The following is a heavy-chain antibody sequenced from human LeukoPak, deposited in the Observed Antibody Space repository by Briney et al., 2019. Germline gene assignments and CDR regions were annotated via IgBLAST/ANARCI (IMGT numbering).Heavy chain of an antibody. CDR3: ARDGPIVVVPAATDYYYYGMDV. CDR1: GFTFSSYS. D-gene: IGHD2-2*01. CDR2: ISSSSSTI. Sequence: PGGSLRLSCAASGFTFSSYSMNWVRLAPGKGLEWVSYISSSSSTIYYADSVKGRFTISRDNAKNSLYLQMNSLRAEDTAVYYCARDGPIVVVPAATDYYYYGMDVWGQGTTVTVSS. V-gene: IGHV3-48*01. J-gene: IGHJ6*02.